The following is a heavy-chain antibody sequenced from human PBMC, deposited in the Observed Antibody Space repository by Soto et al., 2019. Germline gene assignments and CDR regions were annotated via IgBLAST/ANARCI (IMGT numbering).Heavy chain of an antibody. CDR2: IYYSRTT. D-gene: IGHD6-13*01. Sequence: SETLSLTCTVSGGSISSNNYHWGWIRQPPGKGLDWIGTIYYSRTTYYKPSLKSRVTISVDTSKNQFSLKLISVTAADTAVYYCARLLTAAANTDYWGQGTLVT. V-gene: IGHV4-39*01. CDR3: ARLLTAAANTDY. CDR1: GGSISSNNYH. J-gene: IGHJ4*02.